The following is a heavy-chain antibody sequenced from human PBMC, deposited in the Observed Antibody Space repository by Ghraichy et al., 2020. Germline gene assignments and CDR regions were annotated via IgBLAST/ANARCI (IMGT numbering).Heavy chain of an antibody. D-gene: IGHD2-2*01. CDR3: AKEQRYCSSTSCYYYYGMDV. J-gene: IGHJ6*02. CDR1: GFTFSSYA. Sequence: GGSLRLSCAASGFTFSSYAMSWVRQAPGKGLEWVSAISGSGGSTYYADSVKGRFTISRDNSKNTLYLQMNSLRAEDTVVYYCAKEQRYCSSTSCYYYYGMDVWGQGTTVTVSS. V-gene: IGHV3-23*01. CDR2: ISGSGGST.